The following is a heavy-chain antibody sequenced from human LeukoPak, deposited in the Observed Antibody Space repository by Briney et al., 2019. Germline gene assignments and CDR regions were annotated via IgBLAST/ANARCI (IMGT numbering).Heavy chain of an antibody. J-gene: IGHJ4*02. Sequence: GRSLRLSCAASGFTLDDYAMHWVRQAPGKGLEWVSGISWNSGSIGYADSVKGRFTISRDNAKNSLYLQMNSLRAEDTALYYCAKVGSSGTKESDYWGQGTLVTVSS. V-gene: IGHV3-9*01. CDR2: ISWNSGSI. D-gene: IGHD6-6*01. CDR3: AKVGSSGTKESDY. CDR1: GFTLDDYA.